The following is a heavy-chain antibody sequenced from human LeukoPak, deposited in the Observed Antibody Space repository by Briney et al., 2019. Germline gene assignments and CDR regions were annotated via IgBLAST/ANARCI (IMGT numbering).Heavy chain of an antibody. Sequence: GGSLRLSCAASGFTFDDYAMHWVRQAPGKGLEGVSGINWNSGNIGYADSVKGRFTISRDNAKNSLYLQMNSLRAEDTALYFCAKDMRYSGYDYGFDYWGQGTLVTVSS. V-gene: IGHV3-9*01. D-gene: IGHD5-12*01. J-gene: IGHJ4*02. CDR2: INWNSGNI. CDR1: GFTFDDYA. CDR3: AKDMRYSGYDYGFDY.